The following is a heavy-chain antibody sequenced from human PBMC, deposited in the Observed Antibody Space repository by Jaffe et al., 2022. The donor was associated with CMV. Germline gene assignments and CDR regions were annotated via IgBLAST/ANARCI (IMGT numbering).Heavy chain of an antibody. Sequence: EVQLLESGGGLVQPGGSLRLSCAASGFTFSSYAMSWVRQAPGKGLEWVSAISGSGGSTYYADSVKGRFTISRDNSKNTLYLQMNSLRAEDTAVYYCAKDRLMPSYYYGSGTADGMDVWGQGTTVTVSS. D-gene: IGHD3-10*01. V-gene: IGHV3-23*01. J-gene: IGHJ6*02. CDR3: AKDRLMPSYYYGSGTADGMDV. CDR2: ISGSGGST. CDR1: GFTFSSYA.